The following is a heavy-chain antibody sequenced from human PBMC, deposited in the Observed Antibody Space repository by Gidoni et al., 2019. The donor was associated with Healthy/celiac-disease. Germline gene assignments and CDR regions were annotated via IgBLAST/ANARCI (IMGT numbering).Heavy chain of an antibody. Sequence: QLQLQESGPGLVKPSETLSLTCTVSGGSISSSSYYWGWIRKPPGKGLEWIGSIYYSGSTYYNPSLKSRVTISVDTSKNQFSLKLSSVTAADTAVYYCASEKYYYDSSGYYYDYWGQGTLVTVSS. J-gene: IGHJ4*02. CDR2: IYYSGST. V-gene: IGHV4-39*01. CDR1: GGSISSSSYY. D-gene: IGHD3-22*01. CDR3: ASEKYYYDSSGYYYDY.